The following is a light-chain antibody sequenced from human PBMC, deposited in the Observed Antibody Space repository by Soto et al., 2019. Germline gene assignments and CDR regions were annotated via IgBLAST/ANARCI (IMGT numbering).Light chain of an antibody. CDR2: EVT. V-gene: IGLV2-23*02. J-gene: IGLJ7*01. Sequence: QSALTQPASVSGSPVQSITISCTGTSSDVGSYNLVSWYQHRPGKAPQLMIYEVTKRPSGVSNRFSGSKSGNTASLTISGLQAEDEADYYCLSYAGSRAVFGGGTQLTVL. CDR1: SSDVGSYNL. CDR3: LSYAGSRAV.